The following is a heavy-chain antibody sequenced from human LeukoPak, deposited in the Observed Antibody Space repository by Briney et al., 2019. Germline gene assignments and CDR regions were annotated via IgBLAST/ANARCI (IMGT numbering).Heavy chain of an antibody. V-gene: IGHV3-7*01. Sequence: GGSLRLSCAGSGFTFSDFWMTWVRQTPGKGLEWVANIKEDGTEKNLVDSVKGRFSISRDNTKNLLFLEMNNLRGDDTAIYYCVRESRPGGAMGLYHNLDYWGQGTLVAVSS. CDR1: GFTFSDFW. D-gene: IGHD1-1*01. J-gene: IGHJ4*02. CDR3: VRESRPGGAMGLYHNLDY. CDR2: IKEDGTEK.